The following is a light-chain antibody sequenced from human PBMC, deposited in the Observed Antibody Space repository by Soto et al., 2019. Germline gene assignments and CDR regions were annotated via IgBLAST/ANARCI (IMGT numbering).Light chain of an antibody. V-gene: IGKV1-39*01. CDR2: AAS. Sequence: DIQMTRSPSSLSASIGDRITITCRASQNIGNYLNWYQQRPGKAPKLLMYAASALQTGVPSRFGGSGSGTDFNLTISSVQPEDFGTFYCQQAYNTPRTFGQGTKVDIK. J-gene: IGKJ1*01. CDR3: QQAYNTPRT. CDR1: QNIGNY.